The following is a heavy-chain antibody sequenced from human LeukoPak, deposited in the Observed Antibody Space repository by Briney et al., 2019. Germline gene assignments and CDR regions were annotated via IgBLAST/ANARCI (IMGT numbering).Heavy chain of an antibody. J-gene: IGHJ4*02. CDR2: INHSGYT. V-gene: IGHV4-34*01. CDR1: GVPFSNYY. CDR3: TRAVAGHPD. D-gene: IGHD6-19*01. Sequence: SETLSLTCGVSGVPFSNYYWSWVRQSPTQGLEWIGEINHSGYTNYNPSLKSRVTMSIDTSKNQFSLKLTSVTAADAGGNYCTRAVAGHPDWGQGTLATVSS.